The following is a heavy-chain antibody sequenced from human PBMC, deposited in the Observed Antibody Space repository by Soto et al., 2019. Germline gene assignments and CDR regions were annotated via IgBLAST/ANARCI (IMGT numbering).Heavy chain of an antibody. CDR1: GGSISSSSYY. J-gene: IGHJ4*02. Sequence: PSETLSVTCTVAGGSISSSSYYWGWIRQPPGKGLEWIGSIYYSGSTYYNPSLKSRVTISVDTSKNQFSLKLSSVTAADTAVYYCARQNLVRGVDFDYWGQGTLVTVSS. D-gene: IGHD3-10*01. CDR3: ARQNLVRGVDFDY. V-gene: IGHV4-39*01. CDR2: IYYSGST.